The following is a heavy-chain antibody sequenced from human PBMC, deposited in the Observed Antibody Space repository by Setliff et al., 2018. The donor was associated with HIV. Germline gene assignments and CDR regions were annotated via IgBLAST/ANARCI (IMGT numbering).Heavy chain of an antibody. CDR1: GFTFSSYE. Sequence: GGSLRLSCAASGFTFSSYEMNWVRQAPGKGLEWVSFISSSGSTKYYADSVKGRFTISRDNAKNSLYLQMNSLRAEDTAVYYCARDPPWNYDSSGYPYYFDYWGQGTLVTVSS. J-gene: IGHJ4*02. CDR2: ISSSGSTK. V-gene: IGHV3-48*03. CDR3: ARDPPWNYDSSGYPYYFDY. D-gene: IGHD3-22*01.